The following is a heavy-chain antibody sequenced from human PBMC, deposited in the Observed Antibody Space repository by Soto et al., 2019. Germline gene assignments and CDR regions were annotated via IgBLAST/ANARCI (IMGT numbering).Heavy chain of an antibody. D-gene: IGHD3-9*01. J-gene: IGHJ6*02. CDR2: IWYDGSNK. V-gene: IGHV3-33*01. Sequence: QVQLVESGGGVVQPGRSLRLSCAASGFTFSSYGMHWVRQAPGKGLEWVAVIWYDGSNKYYADSVKGRFTISRDNSKNTLYLQMNGLRAEDKAVYYCAREGRYFAWLGDYYGMDVWGQGTTVTVSS. CDR3: AREGRYFAWLGDYYGMDV. CDR1: GFTFSSYG.